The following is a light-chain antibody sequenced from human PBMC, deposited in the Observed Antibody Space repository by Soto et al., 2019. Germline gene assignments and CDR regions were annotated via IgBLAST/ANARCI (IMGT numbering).Light chain of an antibody. CDR1: QNIERY. J-gene: IGKJ1*01. CDR2: DAS. V-gene: IGKV1-5*01. Sequence: DIQMTQSPSTLSASVGARFTITCLAMQNIERYMAWYQQKPGRAPSLIIYDASTLERGVPSRFRGSGSGTEFTLTISSLQPDDFATYYCQHYNSYSEAFGQGAKVDIK. CDR3: QHYNSYSEA.